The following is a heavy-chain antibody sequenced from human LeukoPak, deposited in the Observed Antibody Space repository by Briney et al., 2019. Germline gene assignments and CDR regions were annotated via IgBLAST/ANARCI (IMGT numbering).Heavy chain of an antibody. CDR1: GYIFTTYY. Sequence: GASVKVSCKAFGYIFTTYYVHWVRQAPGQGLEWMGKISPSGGSTGYAQQFQGRVTMTRDTSTRTVYMELSSLRSEDTAVYYCARALSDSSGYPWGQGTLVTVSS. J-gene: IGHJ5*02. CDR2: ISPSGGST. CDR3: ARALSDSSGYP. V-gene: IGHV1-46*01. D-gene: IGHD3-22*01.